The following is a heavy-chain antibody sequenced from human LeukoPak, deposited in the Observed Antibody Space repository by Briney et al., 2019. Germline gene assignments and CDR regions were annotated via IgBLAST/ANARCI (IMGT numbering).Heavy chain of an antibody. CDR2: ISYDGSNK. CDR3: AREGSRAVAGTFDY. Sequence: PGRSLRLSCAASGFTFSSYAMRWVRQAPGKGLEWVAVISYDGSNKYYADSVKGRFTISRDNSKNTLYLQMNSLRAEDTAVYYCAREGSRAVAGTFDYWGQGTLVTVSS. V-gene: IGHV3-30*04. D-gene: IGHD6-19*01. J-gene: IGHJ4*02. CDR1: GFTFSSYA.